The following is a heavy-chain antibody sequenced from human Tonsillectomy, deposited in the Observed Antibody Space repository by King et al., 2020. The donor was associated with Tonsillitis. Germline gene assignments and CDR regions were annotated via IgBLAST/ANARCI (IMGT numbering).Heavy chain of an antibody. D-gene: IGHD3-3*01. CDR1: GFTLSNHG. V-gene: IGHV3-30*18. CDR2: ITSDGDDK. CDR3: AKVTGHNFWDYMDA. J-gene: IGHJ6*03. Sequence: VQLVESGGGVVQPGKSLRLSCVASGFTLSNHGLHWVRRAPGKGLEWVAVITSDGDDKFYAESVKGRFTISRDISTNTLYLEMSSLRTEDTAVYFCAKVTGHNFWDYMDAWGKGTAVTVSS.